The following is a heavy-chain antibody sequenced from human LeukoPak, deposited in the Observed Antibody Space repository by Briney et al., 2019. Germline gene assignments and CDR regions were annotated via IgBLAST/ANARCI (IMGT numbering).Heavy chain of an antibody. CDR3: ARDDVAWNDFHGSDP. J-gene: IGHJ5*02. CDR1: GFTLSYYT. CDR2: IISTGSSI. D-gene: IGHD1-1*01. V-gene: IGHV3-21*01. Sequence: GGSLRLSCAASGFTLSYYTMSWVRQAPGKGLEWVSSIISTGSSIYYADSVKGRFTISRDNAKNSLYLQMSSLIVEDTAVYYCARDDVAWNDFHGSDPWGQGTLVTVSS.